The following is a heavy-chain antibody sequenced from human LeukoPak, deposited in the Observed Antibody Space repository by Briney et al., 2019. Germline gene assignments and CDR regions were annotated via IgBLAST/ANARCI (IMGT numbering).Heavy chain of an antibody. CDR1: GFTFSSYG. V-gene: IGHV3-30*18. CDR2: ISYDGSNK. CDR3: AKSRPQSKYRIYDVDY. D-gene: IGHD2/OR15-2a*01. J-gene: IGHJ4*02. Sequence: GGSLRLSCAASGFTFSSYGMHWVRQAPGKGLEWAAVISYDGSNKYYADSVKGRFTISRDNSKNTLYLQINSLRAEDTAVYYCAKSRPQSKYRIYDVDYWGQGTLVTVSS.